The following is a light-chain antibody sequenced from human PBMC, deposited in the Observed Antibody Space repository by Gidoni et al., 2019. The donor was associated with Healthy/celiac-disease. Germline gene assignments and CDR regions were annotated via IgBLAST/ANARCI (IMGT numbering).Light chain of an antibody. V-gene: IGKV4-1*01. CDR3: QQYFSTPCS. Sequence: DIVMTQSPDSLTVSLGERATFNCKSSQSVLYSSNSQNYLAWYQQKPGQPPKLLIYWASTRESGVPDRFSGSGSGTDFTLTISSLQAEDVAVYYCQQYFSTPCSFGQGTKLEIK. J-gene: IGKJ2*04. CDR1: QSVLYSSNSQNY. CDR2: WAS.